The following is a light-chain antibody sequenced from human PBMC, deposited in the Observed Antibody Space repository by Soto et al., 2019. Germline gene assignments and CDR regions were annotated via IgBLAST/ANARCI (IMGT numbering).Light chain of an antibody. CDR1: QSVSTN. CDR2: GAS. J-gene: IGKJ1*01. CDR3: QQYNNWPPWK. V-gene: IGKV3-15*01. Sequence: ELVMPQSPATLSVSPGERATLSCRASQSVSTNLAWYQQKPGQGPRLLIYGASTRATGIPARFSGSGSGTEFTLTISSLQSEDCAVYYGQQYNNWPPWKFGQGTKVSVK.